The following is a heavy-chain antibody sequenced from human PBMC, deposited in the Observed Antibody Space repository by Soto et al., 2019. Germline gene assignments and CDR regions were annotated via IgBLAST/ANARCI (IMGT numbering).Heavy chain of an antibody. CDR2: INAGNGNT. V-gene: IGHV1-3*01. CDR3: ARGKGSSWYGWFDP. D-gene: IGHD6-13*01. J-gene: IGHJ5*02. Sequence: QVQLVQSGAEVKKPGASVTVSCKASGYTFTTYAMHWVRQAPGQRLEWMGGINAGNGNTKYSQKFQGRITITRDTSANTAYMELSSLRSEDTAVYYCARGKGSSWYGWFDPWGQGTLVTVSS. CDR1: GYTFTTYA.